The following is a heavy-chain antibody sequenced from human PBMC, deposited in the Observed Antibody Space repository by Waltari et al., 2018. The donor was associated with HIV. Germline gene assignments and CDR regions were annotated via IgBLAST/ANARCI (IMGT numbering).Heavy chain of an antibody. Sequence: QVPVVESGGGVVQPGGSLRLSCIASGFNGNMYDLHWVRQAPGRGLEWVACIRYDGGREDYGDSVKGRFIVSRDNSKNAIFLEMTTLRQEDTAIYRCAKDGAPGRDAVFDIWGQGTMVTVS. CDR3: AKDGAPGRDAVFDI. V-gene: IGHV3-30*02. CDR2: IRYDGGRE. CDR1: GFNGNMYD. D-gene: IGHD1-26*01. J-gene: IGHJ3*01.